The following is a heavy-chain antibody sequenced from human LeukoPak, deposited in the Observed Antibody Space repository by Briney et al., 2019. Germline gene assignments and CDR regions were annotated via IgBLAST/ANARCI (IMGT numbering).Heavy chain of an antibody. CDR2: IGPAGDT. J-gene: IGHJ4*02. V-gene: IGHV3-13*04. Sequence: PGGSPRLSCAASGFSFSSYDMHWVRQATGKGLEWVSTIGPAGDTYYAGSVKGRFTISRENAKNSLYLQMNNLGVGDTAVYYCARGRYPEYWGQGTLVTVSS. CDR1: GFSFSSYD. CDR3: ARGRYPEY. D-gene: IGHD2-2*01.